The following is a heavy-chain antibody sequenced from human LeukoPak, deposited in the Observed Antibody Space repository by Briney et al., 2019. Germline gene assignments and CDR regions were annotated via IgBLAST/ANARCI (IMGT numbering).Heavy chain of an antibody. J-gene: IGHJ4*02. D-gene: IGHD4-17*01. CDR3: ARGTVPDYGDYVYYFDY. CDR2: ISSSSSYI. CDR1: GFTFSSYS. Sequence: GGSLRLSCAASGFTFSSYSMNWVRQAPGKGLEWVSSISSSSSYIYYADSVKGRFTISRDNAKNSLYLQMNSLRAEDTAVHYCARGTVPDYGDYVYYFDYWGQGTLVTVSS. V-gene: IGHV3-21*01.